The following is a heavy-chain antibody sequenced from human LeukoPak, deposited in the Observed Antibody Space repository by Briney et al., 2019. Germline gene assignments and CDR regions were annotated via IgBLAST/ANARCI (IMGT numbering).Heavy chain of an antibody. CDR1: GFTFSSYS. CDR3: ARGAMITFGGVIVDIDY. J-gene: IGHJ4*02. Sequence: PGGSLRLSCAASGFTFSSYSMNWVRQAPGKGLEWVSYISSSSSTIYYADSVKGRFTISRDNAKNSLYLQMNSLRAEDTAVYYCARGAMITFGGVIVDIDYWGQGTLVTVSS. V-gene: IGHV3-48*04. CDR2: ISSSSSTI. D-gene: IGHD3-16*02.